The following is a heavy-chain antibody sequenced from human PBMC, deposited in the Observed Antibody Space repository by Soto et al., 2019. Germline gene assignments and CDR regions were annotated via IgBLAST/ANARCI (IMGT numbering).Heavy chain of an antibody. J-gene: IGHJ6*03. CDR3: ARRPLWSSYLDYYYMDV. CDR1: GFSFNRFG. V-gene: IGHV3-48*01. CDR2: ISSASSTT. Sequence: EEQLMESGGDLVQPGGSLRLSCAASGFSFNRFGMNWVRQSPGKGLEWISYISSASSTTHYEESVKGRFTISRDNAKNSLYLQMSSLRVEDTAVYYCARRPLWSSYLDYYYMDVWGKGTTVTVSS. D-gene: IGHD3-3*01.